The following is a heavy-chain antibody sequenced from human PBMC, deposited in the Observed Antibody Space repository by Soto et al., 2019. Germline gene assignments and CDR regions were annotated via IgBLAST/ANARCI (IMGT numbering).Heavy chain of an antibody. V-gene: IGHV3-74*01. CDR2: INGDGSDT. D-gene: IGHD3-10*01. J-gene: IGHJ4*02. Sequence: EVQLVESGGGLVQPGGSLRLSCAASGFTFSGSWMHWVRQAQGKGLVWVSRINGDGSDTSYAGFVKGRFTISRDDAKNTLFLQMNGLRAEDTAVYYCARGIFGSGTANDYWGQGTLVTVSS. CDR1: GFTFSGSW. CDR3: ARGIFGSGTANDY.